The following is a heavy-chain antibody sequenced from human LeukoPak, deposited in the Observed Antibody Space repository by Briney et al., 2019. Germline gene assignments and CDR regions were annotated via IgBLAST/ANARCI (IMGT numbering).Heavy chain of an antibody. CDR2: ISGSGGST. Sequence: GSLRLSCAASGFTFSSYAMSWVRQAPGKGLEWVSGISGSGGSTYYADSVKGRFIISRDNAKNSLYLQMNTLRADDTAVYYCARDGFGTGSNWGQGTLVTVSS. CDR1: GFTFSSYA. D-gene: IGHD3-16*01. CDR3: ARDGFGTGSN. J-gene: IGHJ4*02. V-gene: IGHV3-23*01.